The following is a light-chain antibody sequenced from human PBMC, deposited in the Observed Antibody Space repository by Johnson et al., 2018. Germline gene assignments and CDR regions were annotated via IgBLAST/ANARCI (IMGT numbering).Light chain of an antibody. CDR1: RPHIGYIY. CDR3: GTWDSSLSAGNV. CDR2: ENN. J-gene: IGLJ1*01. Sequence: QSVLTQPPSVSAAPGQKVPILCSGSRPHIGYIYVSLYQPPPGTAPTPHIYENNTRPSGFPDRLSGSISGPSATLRLTAPHTGDEADYYCGTWDSSLSAGNVVGTGTKVTVL. V-gene: IGLV1-51*02.